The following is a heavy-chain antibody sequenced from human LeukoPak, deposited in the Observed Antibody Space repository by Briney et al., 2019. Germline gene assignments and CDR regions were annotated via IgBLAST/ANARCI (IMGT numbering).Heavy chain of an antibody. CDR1: GGSISSYN. CDR2: IYYSGST. J-gene: IGHJ4*02. D-gene: IGHD5-18*01. V-gene: IGHV4-59*01. CDR3: AIEKVETAMAFDY. Sequence: SETLSLTCTASGGSISSYNWSWIRQPPGKGLEWIGYIYYSGSTNYNPSLKRRLTISVDSSKNQFSLNLSSVTAADTAVYYCAIEKVETAMAFDYWGQGTLVTVSS.